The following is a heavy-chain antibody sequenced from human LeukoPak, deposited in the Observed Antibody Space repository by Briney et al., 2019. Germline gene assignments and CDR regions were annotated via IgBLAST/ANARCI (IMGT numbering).Heavy chain of an antibody. V-gene: IGHV4-34*01. CDR2: INHSGST. J-gene: IGHJ4*02. Sequence: SETLSLTCAVYGASFSGYYWSWIRQPPGKGLEWIGEINHSGSTNYNPSRKSRVTISVDTSKNQFSLNLSSVTAADTAVYYCARGSQSGILPFDSWGQGTLVTASS. CDR1: GASFSGYY. CDR3: ARGSQSGILPFDS. D-gene: IGHD6-25*01.